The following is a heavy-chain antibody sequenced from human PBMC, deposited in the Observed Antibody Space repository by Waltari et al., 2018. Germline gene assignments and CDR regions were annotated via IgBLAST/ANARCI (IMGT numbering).Heavy chain of an antibody. J-gene: IGHJ4*02. D-gene: IGHD2-15*01. Sequence: EVQVVESGGGLVQPGGSLRLSCAASRFTVSRYWRQWVRQAPGKGMVWVSRINPDGNTINYADSVRGRFTISRDSARNTLYLQMNSLRADDTAVYYCVRDFGGNLDSWGQGTLVTVSS. V-gene: IGHV3-74*01. CDR3: VRDFGGNLDS. CDR2: INPDGNTI. CDR1: RFTVSRYW.